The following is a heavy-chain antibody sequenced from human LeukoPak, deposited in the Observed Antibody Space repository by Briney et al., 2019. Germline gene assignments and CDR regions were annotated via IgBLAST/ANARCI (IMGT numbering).Heavy chain of an antibody. J-gene: IGHJ4*02. CDR2: IIPILGIA. Sequence: SVKVSCKASGGTFSSYTIRWVRQAPGQGLEWMGRIIPILGIANYAQKFQGRVTITADKSTSTAYMELISLRSEDTAVYYCANPYADKRYSNYAGLDYWGQGTLVTVSS. V-gene: IGHV1-69*02. CDR3: ANPYADKRYSNYAGLDY. D-gene: IGHD4-11*01. CDR1: GGTFSSYT.